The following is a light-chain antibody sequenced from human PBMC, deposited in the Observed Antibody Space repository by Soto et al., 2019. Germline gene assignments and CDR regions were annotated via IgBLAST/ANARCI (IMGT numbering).Light chain of an antibody. Sequence: EIVMTQYPATLSVSPGERATLSCRASQSVSSNLAWYQQKPGQAPRLLIYGASTRATGIPARFSGRGSGTEVTLTISSLQSEDCAVYYCQQCNDWPHTCGQGTKLEIK. CDR2: GAS. CDR3: QQCNDWPHT. V-gene: IGKV3-15*01. CDR1: QSVSSN. J-gene: IGKJ2*01.